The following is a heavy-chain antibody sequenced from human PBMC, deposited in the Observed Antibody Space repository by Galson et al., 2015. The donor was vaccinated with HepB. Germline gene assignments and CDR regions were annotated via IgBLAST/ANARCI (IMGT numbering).Heavy chain of an antibody. CDR1: GFTFSNYW. J-gene: IGHJ4*02. CDR3: VRLPRDSSGGY. V-gene: IGHV3-74*01. D-gene: IGHD3-10*01. CDR2: INTDGSTT. Sequence: SLRLSCAASGFTFSNYWMHWVRQAPGKGLVWVSHINTDGSTTNYADSVKGRFTISRDNAKNTLYLQVNSLRAEDTAVYYCVRLPRDSSGGYWGQGTLVTVSS.